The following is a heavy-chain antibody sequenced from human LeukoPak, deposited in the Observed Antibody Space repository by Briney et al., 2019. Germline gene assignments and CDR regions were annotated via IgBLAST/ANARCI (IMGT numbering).Heavy chain of an antibody. CDR3: AGMGRSSSGESYYYYYYGMDV. D-gene: IGHD6-6*01. CDR1: GFTVSSNY. CDR2: IYSGGST. V-gene: IGHV3-53*01. Sequence: GGSLRLSCAASGFTVSSNYMSWVRQAPGKGLEWVSVIYSGGSTYYADSVKGRFTISRDNSKNTLYLQMNSLRAEDTAVYYCAGMGRSSSGESYYYYYYGMDVGGQGTTVTVSS. J-gene: IGHJ6*02.